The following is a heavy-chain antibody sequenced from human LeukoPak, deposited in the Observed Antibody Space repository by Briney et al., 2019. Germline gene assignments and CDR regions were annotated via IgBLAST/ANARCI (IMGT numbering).Heavy chain of an antibody. V-gene: IGHV3-23*01. Sequence: GGSLRLSCAASGFTFSSYAMSWVRQAPGKGLEWVSAISGSGGSTYYADSVKGRFTISRDNSKNTLYLQMNSLRAEDTAVYYCARDKDYVWGSYIYWGQGTLVTVSS. CDR1: GFTFSSYA. CDR2: ISGSGGST. D-gene: IGHD3-16*01. J-gene: IGHJ4*02. CDR3: ARDKDYVWGSYIY.